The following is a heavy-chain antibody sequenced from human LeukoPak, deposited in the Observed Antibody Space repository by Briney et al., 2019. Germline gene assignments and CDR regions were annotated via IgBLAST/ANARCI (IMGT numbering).Heavy chain of an antibody. CDR1: GFTFTSYS. CDR2: IWYDGSNT. V-gene: IGHV3-33*01. J-gene: IGHJ3*02. CDR3: ARDVPDSGNYYPDASDI. D-gene: IGHD3-10*01. Sequence: GGSLRLSCAASGFTFTSYSMHWVRRAPGKGLEWVAAIWYDGSNTYYVDSVKDRFTISRDNSKNTQYLEMNSLRAGDTAVYYCARDVPDSGNYYPDASDIWGQGTMVTVSS.